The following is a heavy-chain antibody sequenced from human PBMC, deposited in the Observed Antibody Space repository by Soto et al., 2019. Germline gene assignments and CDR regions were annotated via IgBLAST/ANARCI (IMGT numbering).Heavy chain of an antibody. J-gene: IGHJ5*02. D-gene: IGHD3-16*01. V-gene: IGHV3-30*03. CDR3: AILYVWGSDLDL. Sequence: GGSLRLSCAASGFPFSFYVMHWVRQAPGMGLEWVAAVSYDGNNEHYADYVKGRFTISKDNSRNTLYLQMNNLRAEDTAVYYCAILYVWGSDLDLWGQGSLVTVPQ. CDR1: GFPFSFYV. CDR2: VSYDGNNE.